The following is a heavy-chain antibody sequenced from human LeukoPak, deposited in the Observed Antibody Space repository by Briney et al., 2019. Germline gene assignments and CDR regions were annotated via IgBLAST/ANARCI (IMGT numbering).Heavy chain of an antibody. V-gene: IGHV3-30-3*01. CDR3: ARDGITRVLYGFDY. D-gene: IGHD3-10*01. CDR2: ISYDGSNK. CDR1: GFTFSSYA. J-gene: IGHJ4*02. Sequence: PGGSLRLSCAASGFTFSSYAMHWVRQAPGKGLEWVAVISYDGSNKYYADSVKGRFTISRDNSKNTLYLQMNSLRAEDTAVYYCARDGITRVLYGFDYWGQGTLVTVSS.